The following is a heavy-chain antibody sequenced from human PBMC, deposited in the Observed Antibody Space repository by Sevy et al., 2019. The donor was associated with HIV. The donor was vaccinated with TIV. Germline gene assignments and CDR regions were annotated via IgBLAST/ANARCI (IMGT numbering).Heavy chain of an antibody. D-gene: IGHD3-9*01. V-gene: IGHV3-23*01. J-gene: IGHJ4*02. Sequence: GGSLRLSCAASGFTFSSYAMSWVRQAPGKGLEWVSVSSGSGGSTYYADSVKGRFTISRDNSKNTLYLQMNSLRAEDTAVYYCAKDSLSDYDILTGYLLSLFDYWGQGTLVTVSS. CDR1: GFTFSSYA. CDR3: AKDSLSDYDILTGYLLSLFDY. CDR2: SSGSGGST.